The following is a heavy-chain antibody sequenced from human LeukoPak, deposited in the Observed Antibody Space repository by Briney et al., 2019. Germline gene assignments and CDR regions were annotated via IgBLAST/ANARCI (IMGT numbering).Heavy chain of an antibody. J-gene: IGHJ4*02. D-gene: IGHD5-24*01. V-gene: IGHV4-59*01. CDR2: IYYSGST. Sequence: KASETLSLTCTVSGGSISSYYWSWIRQPPGKGLEWIGCIYYSGSTNYNPSLKSRVTISVDTSHNQFSLKLTSLTAADTAVYYCARGRTGRTISFDYWGQGTLVTVSS. CDR1: GGSISSYY. CDR3: ARGRTGRTISFDY.